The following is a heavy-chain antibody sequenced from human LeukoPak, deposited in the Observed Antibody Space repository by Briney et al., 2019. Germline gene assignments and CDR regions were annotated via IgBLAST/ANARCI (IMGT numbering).Heavy chain of an antibody. D-gene: IGHD4-23*01. CDR2: ISSNGGST. V-gene: IGHV3-64*01. CDR1: GFTFSSYA. Sequence: GGSLRLSCAASGFTFSSYAMHWVRQAPGKGLEYVSAISSNGGSTYYANSVKGRFTISRDNSKNTLYLQMGSLRAEDMAVYYCARGRGDYGGKNWYFDLWGRGTLVTVSS. J-gene: IGHJ2*01. CDR3: ARGRGDYGGKNWYFDL.